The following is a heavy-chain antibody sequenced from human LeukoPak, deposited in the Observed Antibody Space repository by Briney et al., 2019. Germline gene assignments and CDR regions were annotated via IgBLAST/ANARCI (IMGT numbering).Heavy chain of an antibody. J-gene: IGHJ4*02. CDR1: GGSISSYY. CDR2: IYYSGST. V-gene: IGHV4-59*12. D-gene: IGHD6-19*01. Sequence: SETLSLTCTVSGGSISSYYWSWIRQPPGKGLEWIGYIYYSGSTNYNPSLKSRVTISVDTSKNQFSLKLSSVTAADTAVYYCARGLRRKQPLDYWGQGTLVTVSS. CDR3: ARGLRRKQPLDY.